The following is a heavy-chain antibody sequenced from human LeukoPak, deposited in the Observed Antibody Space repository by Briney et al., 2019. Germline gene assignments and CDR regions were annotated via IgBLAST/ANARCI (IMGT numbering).Heavy chain of an antibody. CDR1: GFTFSSYG. CDR3: ARDAQQPV. D-gene: IGHD6-13*01. J-gene: IGHJ6*04. CDR2: ITGTGHIT. V-gene: IGHV3-21*01. Sequence: AGGSLRLSCAASGFTFSSYGMSWVRQAPGKGLEWVSAITGTGHITYYADSVKGRFTISRDNAKNSLYLQMNSLRAEDTAVYYCARDAQQPVWGKGTTVTVSS.